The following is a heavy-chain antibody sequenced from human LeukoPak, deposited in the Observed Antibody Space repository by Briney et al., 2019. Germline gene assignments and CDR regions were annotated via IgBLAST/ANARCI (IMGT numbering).Heavy chain of an antibody. CDR2: ISSSSSYI. J-gene: IGHJ4*02. CDR1: GFTFSSYS. Sequence: PGGSLRLSCAASGFTFSSYSMNWVRQAPGKGLEWVSSISSSSSYIYYADSVNGRFTISRDNAKNSLYLQMNSLRAEDTAVYYCARAMTTVTTYYYWRQGTLVSVSS. D-gene: IGHD4-17*01. V-gene: IGHV3-21*01. CDR3: ARAMTTVTTYYY.